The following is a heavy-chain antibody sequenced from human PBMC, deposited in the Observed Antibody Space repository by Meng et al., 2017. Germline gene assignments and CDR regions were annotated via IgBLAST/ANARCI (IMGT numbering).Heavy chain of an antibody. CDR2: ISYDGSNK. CDR3: ASMGY. V-gene: IGHV3-30*01. D-gene: IGHD3-10*01. Sequence: QVELVESGGCVVQPGRSLRLSCAASGFTFSSYAMHWVRQAPAKGLEWVAVISYDGSNKYYADSVKGRFTISRDNSKNTLYLQMNSLRAEDTAVYYCASMGYWGQGTLVTVSS. J-gene: IGHJ4*02. CDR1: GFTFSSYA.